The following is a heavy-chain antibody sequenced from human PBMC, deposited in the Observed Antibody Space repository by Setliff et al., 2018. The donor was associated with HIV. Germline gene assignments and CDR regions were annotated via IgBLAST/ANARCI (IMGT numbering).Heavy chain of an antibody. V-gene: IGHV4-39*01. CDR3: ASHSGGNGNSRLGN. J-gene: IGHJ4*02. Sequence: SETLSLTCTVSGGSVSSSTTYYWGWIRQPPGKGLEWIGSMYYTGSSYYNPSLKSRVTISVDTSKNQFSLKVNSVTATDTAVYYCASHSGGNGNSRLGNWGQGTLVTVSS. D-gene: IGHD6-19*01. CDR2: MYYTGSS. CDR1: GGSVSSSTTYY.